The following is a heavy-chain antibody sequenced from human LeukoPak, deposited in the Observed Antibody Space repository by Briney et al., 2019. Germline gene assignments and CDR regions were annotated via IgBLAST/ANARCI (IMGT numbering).Heavy chain of an antibody. J-gene: IGHJ4*02. CDR1: GFTFSTYV. Sequence: GGSLRLSCAASGFTFSTYVMSWVRQAPGKGLEWVSGISGSGGNTYYADSVKGRFAISRDNAKNKLYLQMNSLRAEDTAVYYCAKEAPHCSSTSCYVEFWGQGTLVTVSS. V-gene: IGHV3-23*01. CDR2: ISGSGGNT. D-gene: IGHD2-2*01. CDR3: AKEAPHCSSTSCYVEF.